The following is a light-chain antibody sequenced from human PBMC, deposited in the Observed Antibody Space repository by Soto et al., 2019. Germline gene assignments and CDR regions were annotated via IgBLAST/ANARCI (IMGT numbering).Light chain of an antibody. J-gene: IGKJ1*01. Sequence: DIQMTQSPSTLSASLGDRVTITCRASQSISSWLAWYQQKPGKAPKLLIYDASNLESGVPSTFSGSGSGTEFTLTISSLQPDDFATYYCQQYNSYPWTFGQGTKVDIK. CDR1: QSISSW. V-gene: IGKV1-5*01. CDR2: DAS. CDR3: QQYNSYPWT.